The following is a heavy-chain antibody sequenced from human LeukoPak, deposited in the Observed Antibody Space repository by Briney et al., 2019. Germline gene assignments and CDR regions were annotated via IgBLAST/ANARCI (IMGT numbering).Heavy chain of an antibody. CDR3: ARSRAFNSGAFDP. CDR1: GASVSSASY. Sequence: KSSETLSLTCTVFGASVSSASYWTWIRQPPGKGVEWIAHIYNGVNTNYNPSLKSRVTISVDTSKNQFSLRLNSVTAADTAVYYCARSRAFNSGAFDPWGQGSLVTVSS. J-gene: IGHJ5*02. D-gene: IGHD1-26*01. CDR2: IYNGVNT. V-gene: IGHV4-61*01.